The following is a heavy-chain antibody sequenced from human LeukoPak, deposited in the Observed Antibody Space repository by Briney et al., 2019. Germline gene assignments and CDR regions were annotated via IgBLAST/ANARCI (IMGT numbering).Heavy chain of an antibody. J-gene: IGHJ4*02. CDR1: GFTFGSYS. CDR2: ISSSSSYI. V-gene: IGHV3-21*01. Sequence: GGSLRLSCAASGFTFGSYSMNWVRQAPGKGLEWVSSISSSSSYIYYADSVKGRFTISRDNAKNSLYLQMNSLRAEDTAVYYCARGALDYFDYWGQGTLVTVSS. CDR3: ARGALDYFDY.